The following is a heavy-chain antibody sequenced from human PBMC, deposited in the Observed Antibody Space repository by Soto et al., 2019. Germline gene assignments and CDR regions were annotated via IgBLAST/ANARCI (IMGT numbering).Heavy chain of an antibody. CDR1: GGSISSGDYY. Sequence: QVQLQESGPGLVKPSQTLSLTCTVSGGSISSGDYYWSWIRQPPGKGLEWIGYIYYSGSTYYHPSLKSRVTISVDTSKNQFALKRSSLTAADTAVYYCARGSSSSGYSFFYYYGMDVWGQGTTVTVSS. CDR2: IYYSGST. D-gene: IGHD3-22*01. V-gene: IGHV4-30-4*01. J-gene: IGHJ6*02. CDR3: ARGSSSSGYSFFYYYGMDV.